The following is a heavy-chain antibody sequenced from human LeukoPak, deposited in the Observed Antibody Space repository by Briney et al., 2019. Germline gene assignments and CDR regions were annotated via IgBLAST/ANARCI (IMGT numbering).Heavy chain of an antibody. CDR1: GFTFSSYG. D-gene: IGHD1-26*01. V-gene: IGHV3-30*18. J-gene: IGHJ5*02. Sequence: QPGRSLRLSCAASGFTFSSYGMHWVRQAPGKGLEWVAVISYDGSNKYYADSVKGRFTISRDNSKNTLYLQMNSLRAEDTAVYYCAKESPSGSCLNWFDPWGQGTLVTVSS. CDR3: AKESPSGSCLNWFDP. CDR2: ISYDGSNK.